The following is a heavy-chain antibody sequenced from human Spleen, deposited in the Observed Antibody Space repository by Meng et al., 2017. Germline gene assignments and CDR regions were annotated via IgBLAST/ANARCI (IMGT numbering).Heavy chain of an antibody. CDR1: CGSICSSNW. V-gene: IGHV4-4*02. J-gene: IGHJ4*02. CDR3: ARANSAKYNSFDY. CDR2: IYHSGST. Sequence: VQLKESGPGLVEASRTRSLTFAVSCGSICSSNWWRWVRPPPWKGLEWIGEIYHSGSTNYNPSLKSRVTISVDKSKNQFSLRLDSVTAADTAVYFCARANSAKYNSFDYWGQGTLVTVSS. D-gene: IGHD5-24*01.